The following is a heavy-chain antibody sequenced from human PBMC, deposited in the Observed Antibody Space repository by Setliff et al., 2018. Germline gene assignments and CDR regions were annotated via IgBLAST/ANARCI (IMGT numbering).Heavy chain of an antibody. J-gene: IGHJ1*01. Sequence: LRLSCAASGFTVSSFSMHWVRQAPGKGLEWVGFIRYDGSYEYYADSVQGRFTISRDNSKKTLFLHMNNLRPEDTALYYCVRGNYDNEDYREYFRHWGQGVLVTVSS. V-gene: IGHV3-30*03. CDR3: VRGNYDNEDYREYFRH. CDR2: IRYDGSYE. CDR1: GFTVSSFS. D-gene: IGHD3-22*01.